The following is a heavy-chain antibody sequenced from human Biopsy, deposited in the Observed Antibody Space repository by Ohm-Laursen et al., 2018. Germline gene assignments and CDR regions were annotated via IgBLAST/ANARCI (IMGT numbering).Heavy chain of an antibody. J-gene: IGHJ5*02. CDR3: ARGGFGLDGYNSP. CDR1: GDSISSYY. CDR2: IYYSGIAA. V-gene: IGHV4-59*01. Sequence: SETLSLTCTVSGDSISSYYWSWIRQPPGEGLEWIGYIYYSGIAANYNPSLKGRVTISVDTSKHQFSLRLTSATAADTAVYYCARGGFGLDGYNSPWGRGTLVIVSS. D-gene: IGHD5-24*01.